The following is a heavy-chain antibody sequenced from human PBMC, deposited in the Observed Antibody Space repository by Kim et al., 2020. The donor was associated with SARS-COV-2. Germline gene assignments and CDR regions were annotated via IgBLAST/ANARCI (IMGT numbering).Heavy chain of an antibody. J-gene: IGHJ2*01. CDR3: ARAAAGAGIRYFDL. Sequence: SQTLSLTCAISGDSVSSNSATWNWIRQSPSRGLEWLGRTYYRSKWYNDYAVSVKSRITINPDTSKNQFSLHLNSVTPEDTAVYFCARAAAGAGIRYFDLWGRGTLVTVSS. V-gene: IGHV6-1*01. D-gene: IGHD6-13*01. CDR1: GDSVSSNSAT. CDR2: TYYRSKWYN.